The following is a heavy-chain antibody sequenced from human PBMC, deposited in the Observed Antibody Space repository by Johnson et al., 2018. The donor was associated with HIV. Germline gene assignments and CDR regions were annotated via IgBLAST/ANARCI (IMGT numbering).Heavy chain of an antibody. J-gene: IGHJ3*02. CDR1: GFIFDEYG. CDR2: IYSGGST. D-gene: IGHD3-3*01. Sequence: VQLVESGGDLVQPGRSLTLSCAASGFIFDEYGMSWVRQAPGKGLEWVSVIYSGGSTYYEDSVKGRFTISRDNSKNTIYLQINRLRVEDTALYYCAKPYYDFWSGYDEYNAFDIWGQGTMVTVSS. V-gene: IGHV3-66*01. CDR3: AKPYYDFWSGYDEYNAFDI.